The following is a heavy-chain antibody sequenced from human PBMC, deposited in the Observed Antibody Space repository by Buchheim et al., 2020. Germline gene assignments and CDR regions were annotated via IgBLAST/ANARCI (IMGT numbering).Heavy chain of an antibody. J-gene: IGHJ4*02. CDR2: ISYDGTNQ. D-gene: IGHD5-18*01. Sequence: QVQLVESGGGVVQPGRSLRLSCAASGFTFSNYAIHWVRQAPGRGLEWVAVISYDGTNQYYADSVKGRFTISRDNSKNTLYLQMSSLSAEDTAVYYCARDRSVTYSYGRCDYWGQGTL. V-gene: IGHV3-30*15. CDR1: GFTFSNYA. CDR3: ARDRSVTYSYGRCDY.